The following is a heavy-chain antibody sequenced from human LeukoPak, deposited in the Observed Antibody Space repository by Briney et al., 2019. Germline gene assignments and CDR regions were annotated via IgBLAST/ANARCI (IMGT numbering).Heavy chain of an antibody. CDR2: ISWHSGSV. Sequence: GGSLRLSCAASGFTFDDYAMHWGRQAPGKGLEWVSGISWHSGSVVYADSVKGRFTISRDHAKNSLYRQTNSMRPEDMSLYYCAKAAMAGTGFDCWGQGTLVTVSS. D-gene: IGHD6-19*01. J-gene: IGHJ4*02. V-gene: IGHV3-9*03. CDR1: GFTFDDYA. CDR3: AKAAMAGTGFDC.